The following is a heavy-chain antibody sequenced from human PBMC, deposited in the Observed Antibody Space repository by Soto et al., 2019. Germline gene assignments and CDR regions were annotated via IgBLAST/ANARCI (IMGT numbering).Heavy chain of an antibody. CDR2: INAGNGNT. V-gene: IGHV1-3*01. J-gene: IGHJ4*02. CDR3: ARVRRSGWYLDS. D-gene: IGHD6-19*01. Sequence: GASVKVSCKASGYTFTSYAMHWVRQAPGQRLEWMGWINAGNGNTKYSQKFQGRVTITRDTSASTAYMELSSLRSEDTAVYYCARVRRSGWYLDSWGQGTQVTVSS. CDR1: GYTFTSYA.